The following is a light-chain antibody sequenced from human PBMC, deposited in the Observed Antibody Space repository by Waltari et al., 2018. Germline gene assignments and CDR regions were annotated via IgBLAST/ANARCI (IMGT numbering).Light chain of an antibody. Sequence: QLVLTQSPSASASLGASVMLTCTLSSGHSSNIIAWHQQQPEKGPRYLMKVNSDGSHSKGDEIPDRFSGSSSGAERYLTISSLQSEDEADYYCQTGGHGTWVFGGGTKLTVL. J-gene: IGLJ3*02. CDR1: SGHSSNI. CDR3: QTGGHGTWV. CDR2: VNSDGSH. V-gene: IGLV4-69*01.